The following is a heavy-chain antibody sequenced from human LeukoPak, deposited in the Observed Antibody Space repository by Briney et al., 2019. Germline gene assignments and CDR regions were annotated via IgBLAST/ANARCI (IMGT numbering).Heavy chain of an antibody. CDR1: GYTFTNYG. J-gene: IGHJ4*02. D-gene: IGHD3-3*01. CDR3: ARDAKDIWSGHFDY. CDR2: ISANNGNT. Sequence: ASVKVSCKASGYTFTNYGFSWVRQAPGQGLEWMGWISANNGNTNYAQKVQGRATMTTDTSTSTAYMELRSPRSDDTAVYYCARDAKDIWSGHFDYWGQGTLVTVSS. V-gene: IGHV1-18*01.